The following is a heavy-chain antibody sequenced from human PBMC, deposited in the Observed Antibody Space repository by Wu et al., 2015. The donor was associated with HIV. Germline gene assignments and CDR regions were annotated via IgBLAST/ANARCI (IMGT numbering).Heavy chain of an antibody. CDR3: ARGGSVFAGYSGNYRQSAYAY. J-gene: IGHJ4*02. V-gene: IGHV1-2*02. D-gene: IGHD5-12*01. Sequence: QVQLVQSGPEVKQPGASVKVSCKASGYTLTDYFIHWVRQAPGQRLEWMGWVNTNTGGTNYARKFQGRVTMTRDTSISTAYMDLRRLTSDDTAVYYCARGGSVFAGYSGNYRQSAYAYWGQGTLVTVSS. CDR2: VNTNTGGT. CDR1: GYTLTDYF.